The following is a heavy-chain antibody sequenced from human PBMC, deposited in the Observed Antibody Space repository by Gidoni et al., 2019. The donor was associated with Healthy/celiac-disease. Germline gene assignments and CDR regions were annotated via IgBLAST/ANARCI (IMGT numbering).Heavy chain of an antibody. CDR2: IYYSGST. V-gene: IGHV4-39*01. J-gene: IGHJ4*02. CDR3: ARQVSRMVRGVITRPYYFDY. Sequence: QLQLQESGPGLVKPSETLSLTCTVSGGSISSSSYYWGWIRQPPGKGLEWIGSIYYSGSTYYNPSLKSRVTISVDTSKNQFSLKLSSVTAADTAVYYCARQVSRMVRGVITRPYYFDYWGQGTLVTVSS. CDR1: GGSISSSSYY. D-gene: IGHD3-10*01.